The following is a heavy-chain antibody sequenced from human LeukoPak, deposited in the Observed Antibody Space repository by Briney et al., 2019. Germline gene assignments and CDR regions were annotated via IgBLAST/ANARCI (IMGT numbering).Heavy chain of an antibody. CDR2: IYYSGST. CDR1: GGSISSHY. V-gene: IGHV4-59*11. Sequence: SETLSLTCTVSGGSISSHYWSWIRQPPGKGLEWIGYIYYSGSTNYNPSLKSRVTISVDTSKNQFSLKLSSVTAADTAVYYCARGKYCSSTSCFYYYYYMDVWGKGTTVTVSS. J-gene: IGHJ6*03. D-gene: IGHD2-2*01. CDR3: ARGKYCSSTSCFYYYYYMDV.